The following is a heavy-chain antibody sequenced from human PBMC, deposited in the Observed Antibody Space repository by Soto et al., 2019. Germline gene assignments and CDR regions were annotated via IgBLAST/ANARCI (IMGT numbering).Heavy chain of an antibody. CDR3: ARAYYDCWSGYSPTHYYFDY. CDR1: GYTFTSYG. V-gene: IGHV1-18*01. CDR2: ISAYNGNT. Sequence: QVQLVQSGAEVKKPGASVKVSCKASGYTFTSYGISWVRQAPGQGLEWMGWISAYNGNTNYAQKLQGRVTMTTDTSTSTAYMELRSLRSDDTAVYYCARAYYDCWSGYSPTHYYFDYWGQGTLVTVSS. D-gene: IGHD3-3*01. J-gene: IGHJ4*02.